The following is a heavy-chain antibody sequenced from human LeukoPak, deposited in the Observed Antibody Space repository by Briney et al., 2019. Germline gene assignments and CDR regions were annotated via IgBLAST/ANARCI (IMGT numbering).Heavy chain of an antibody. CDR3: ARVGYRYYDFWSGYYREGTGAIVY. CDR2: INHRGST. J-gene: IGHJ4*02. Sequence: KPSETLSLTRAVYGGSFSGYYWGWIRPPPGKGLGWIGEINHRGSTNYNPSLKSRATISVDTSKNQFSLKLSSVTAADTAVYYCARVGYRYYDFWSGYYREGTGAIVYWGQRTLGTVSS. CDR1: GGSFSGYY. V-gene: IGHV4-34*01. D-gene: IGHD3-3*01.